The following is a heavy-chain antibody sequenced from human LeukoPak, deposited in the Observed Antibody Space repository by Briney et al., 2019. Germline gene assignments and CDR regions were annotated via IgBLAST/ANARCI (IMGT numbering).Heavy chain of an antibody. D-gene: IGHD3-10*01. CDR2: IYYSGST. CDR1: GGSISSSSYY. Sequence: PSETLSLTCTVSGGSISSSSYYWGWIRQPPGKGLEWIGSIYYSGSTYYNPSLKSRVTISVDTSKNQFSLKLSSVTAADTAVYYCARVNTMVRGAYGDWGQGTLVTVSS. V-gene: IGHV4-39*07. CDR3: ARVNTMVRGAYGD. J-gene: IGHJ4*02.